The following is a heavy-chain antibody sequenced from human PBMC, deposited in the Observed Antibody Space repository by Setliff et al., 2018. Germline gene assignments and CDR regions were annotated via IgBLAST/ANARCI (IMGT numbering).Heavy chain of an antibody. CDR1: GFDFSSYA. D-gene: IGHD3-10*01. Sequence: PGGSLRLSCAASGFDFSSYAIHWVRQAPGKGLEWLSVVVYDEKNKYYADSVKGRFTISRDNFKSTTYLQINSLRTEDTAVYYCARGEMVRGVIITPYYYYGMDVWGQGTTVTVSS. CDR3: ARGEMVRGVIITPYYYYGMDV. CDR2: VVYDEKNK. J-gene: IGHJ6*02. V-gene: IGHV3-30*04.